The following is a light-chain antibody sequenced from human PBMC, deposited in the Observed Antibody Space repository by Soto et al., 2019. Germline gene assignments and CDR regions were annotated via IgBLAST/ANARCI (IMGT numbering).Light chain of an antibody. J-gene: IGKJ3*01. Sequence: DIQMTQSPSSVSASVGDRITITCRASQTISSWLAWYQQKPGKAPKLLIYGAFILQGGVPSRFSGSGSGTDFTLTISSLQPEDFATYYCQQANSFPFTFGPGTKVDIK. CDR1: QTISSW. CDR3: QQANSFPFT. CDR2: GAF. V-gene: IGKV1-12*01.